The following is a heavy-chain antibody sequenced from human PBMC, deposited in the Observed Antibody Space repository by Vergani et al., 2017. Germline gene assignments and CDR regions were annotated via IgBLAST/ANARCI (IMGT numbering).Heavy chain of an antibody. V-gene: IGHV1-69*01. CDR3: ARDLPSYSGSYSDFGY. D-gene: IGHD1-26*01. CDR1: GGTFSTYG. CDR2: ITPFFRTP. Sequence: QVHLVQSGAEVKKPGSSVKVSCKASGGTFSTYGINWVRQAPGQGLEWMGGITPFFRTPKYAQKFQGRVTITAHESTTTVYMELRSLRSEDTAVYYCARDLPSYSGSYSDFGYWGQGTLVTVSS. J-gene: IGHJ4*02.